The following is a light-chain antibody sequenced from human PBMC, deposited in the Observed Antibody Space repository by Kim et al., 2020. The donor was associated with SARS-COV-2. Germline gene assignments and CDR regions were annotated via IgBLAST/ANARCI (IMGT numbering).Light chain of an antibody. Sequence: PGKTAGITCGGNSIGRKTVHGCQQKPGQAPVVVIYHDTDRPSGIPERFSGSNSGNTATLIISRVEVGDEADYCCQVWDSATDHPVFGGGTQLTVL. CDR3: QVWDSATDHPV. CDR2: HDT. CDR1: SIGRKT. V-gene: IGLV3-21*01. J-gene: IGLJ3*02.